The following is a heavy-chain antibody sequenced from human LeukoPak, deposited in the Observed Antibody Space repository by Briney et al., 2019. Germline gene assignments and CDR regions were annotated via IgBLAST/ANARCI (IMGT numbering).Heavy chain of an antibody. Sequence: GGSLRLSCAASGFTVGSNYMSWVRQAPGKGLEWVSVIYSGGSTYYADSVKGRFTISRDNSKNTLYLQMNSLRAEDTAVYYCARGGMVRGVIARFDPWGQGTLVTVSS. J-gene: IGHJ5*02. CDR1: GFTVGSNY. CDR3: ARGGMVRGVIARFDP. V-gene: IGHV3-66*01. CDR2: IYSGGST. D-gene: IGHD3-10*01.